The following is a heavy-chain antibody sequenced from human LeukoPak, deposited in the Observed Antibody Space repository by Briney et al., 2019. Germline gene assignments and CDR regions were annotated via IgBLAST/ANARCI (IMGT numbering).Heavy chain of an antibody. V-gene: IGHV3-33*01. CDR2: TFYDGSKS. Sequence: PGRSLRLSCAASGFTFGTYGFHWVRQAPGKGLEWVAATFYDGSKSFYTDSVKGRFTISRDNSKNTLYLQMNSLRAEDSAVYYCARVSDDSGWNFDYWGQGTLVTVSS. CDR1: GFTFGTYG. J-gene: IGHJ4*02. D-gene: IGHD6-19*01. CDR3: ARVSDDSGWNFDY.